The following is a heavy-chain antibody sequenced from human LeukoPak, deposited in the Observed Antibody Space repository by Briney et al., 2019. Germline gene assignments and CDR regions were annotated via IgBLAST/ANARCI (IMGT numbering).Heavy chain of an antibody. V-gene: IGHV3-11*01. J-gene: IGHJ4*02. D-gene: IGHD3-3*01. CDR2: ISSSGSTI. CDR1: GFTFSDYY. CDR3: ARDESYYDFWSGYYKGY. Sequence: GGSLRLSRAASGFTFSDYYMSWIRQAPGKGLEWVSYISSSGSTIYYADSVKGRFTISRDNAKNSLYLQMNSLRAEDTAVYYCARDESYYDFWSGYYKGYWGQGTLVTVSS.